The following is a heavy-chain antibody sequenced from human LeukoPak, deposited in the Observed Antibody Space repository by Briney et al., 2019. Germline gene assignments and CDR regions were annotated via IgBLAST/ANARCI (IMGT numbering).Heavy chain of an antibody. CDR3: ARALRFDWNDPPYFDY. Sequence: SETLSLTCTVSGGSISSYYWSWIRQPPGKGLEWVGYIYYSGSTNYNPSLKSRVTISVDTSKNQFSLKLSSVTAAGTAVYYCARALRFDWNDPPYFDYWGQGTLVTVSS. J-gene: IGHJ4*02. V-gene: IGHV4-59*01. D-gene: IGHD1-1*01. CDR2: IYYSGST. CDR1: GGSISSYY.